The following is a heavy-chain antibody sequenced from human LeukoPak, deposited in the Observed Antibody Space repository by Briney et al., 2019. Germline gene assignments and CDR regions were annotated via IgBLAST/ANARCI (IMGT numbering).Heavy chain of an antibody. D-gene: IGHD4-23*01. Sequence: GGSLRLSCAASGFSVSTNYVTWVRQPPGKGLEWVSVIYTDGSTYYADSVKGRFTISRDNSKNTLYLQMSSLRAEDTAVYCCTDAVAGWGQGTLVTVSS. CDR2: IYTDGST. V-gene: IGHV3-53*05. CDR1: GFSVSTNY. J-gene: IGHJ4*02. CDR3: TDAVAG.